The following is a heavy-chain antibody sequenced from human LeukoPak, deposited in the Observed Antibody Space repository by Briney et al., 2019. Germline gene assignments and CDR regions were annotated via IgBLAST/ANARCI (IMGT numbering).Heavy chain of an antibody. CDR2: IYYSGST. CDR3: ARHAVTMVRGVIGNWFDP. V-gene: IGHV4-39*01. J-gene: IGHJ5*02. Sequence: PSGTLSLTCTVSGGSISSSSYYWGWIRQPPGQGLEWIVSIYYSGSTYYNPSLKSRVTIFVDTSKNQFSLKLSSVTAADTVVYYCARHAVTMVRGVIGNWFDPWGQGTLVTVPS. CDR1: GGSISSSSYY. D-gene: IGHD3-10*01.